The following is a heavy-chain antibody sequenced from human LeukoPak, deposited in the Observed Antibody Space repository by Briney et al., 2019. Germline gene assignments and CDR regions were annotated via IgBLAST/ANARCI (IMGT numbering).Heavy chain of an antibody. CDR2: INHSRSN. CDR3: ARKLPYCSSTSCYTGGWFDP. D-gene: IGHD2-2*02. V-gene: IGHV4-34*01. J-gene: IGHJ5*02. CDR1: GGSFSGYY. Sequence: SETLTLTCAVYGGSFSGYYWSWIRQPPGKGLEWIGEINHSRSNKYNPPLKSRVTISVDTSKTKFSLKLSSVTAADTAVYYCARKLPYCSSTSCYTGGWFDPWGQGTLVTVSS.